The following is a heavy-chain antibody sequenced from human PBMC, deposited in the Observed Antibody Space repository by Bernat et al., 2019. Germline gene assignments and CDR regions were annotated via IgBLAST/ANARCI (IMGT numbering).Heavy chain of an antibody. Sequence: QLQLQESGPGLVKPSETLSLTCAVSGYSISSGYYWGWIRQPPGKGLEWIGSIYHTVSTHYTPSFTSRVTISVDPSKNHFSLKLSSVTAADTAVYYCARVPGNHYMDVWGKGTTVSISS. CDR1: GYSISSGYY. CDR3: ARVPGNHYMDV. D-gene: IGHD3-10*01. CDR2: IYHTVST. V-gene: IGHV4-38-2*01. J-gene: IGHJ6*03.